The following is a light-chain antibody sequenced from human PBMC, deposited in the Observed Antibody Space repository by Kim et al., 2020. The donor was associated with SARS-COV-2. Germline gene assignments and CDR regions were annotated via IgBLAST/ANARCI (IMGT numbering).Light chain of an antibody. CDR3: LRDLQTPNT. Sequence: DIVLTQSPLSLPVTPGEPASISCRSSQSLLHSDAYNYLDWYLQKPGQSPQLLIYLGSKRAAGVPVRFSGSGSGRDFTLKISRVEGGGVGVYYCLRDLQTPNTFGQWKRLDI. J-gene: IGKJ5*01. CDR2: LGS. CDR1: QSLLHSDAYNY. V-gene: IGKV2-28*01.